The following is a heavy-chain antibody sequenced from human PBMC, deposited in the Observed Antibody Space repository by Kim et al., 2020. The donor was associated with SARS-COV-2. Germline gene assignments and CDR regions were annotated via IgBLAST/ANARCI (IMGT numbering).Heavy chain of an antibody. J-gene: IGHJ5*02. D-gene: IGHD6-19*01. CDR1: GGSISSTSYY. CDR3: ARAPGWYRWFDP. CDR2: MYHTGST. Sequence: SETLSLTCTVSGGSISSTSYYWGWIRQPPGKGLEWIGSMYHTGSTYYNPSLKSRVTILMDTSKNQFSLKLTSVTAADAAIYYCARAPGWYRWFDPWGQGTPVSVSS. V-gene: IGHV4-39*07.